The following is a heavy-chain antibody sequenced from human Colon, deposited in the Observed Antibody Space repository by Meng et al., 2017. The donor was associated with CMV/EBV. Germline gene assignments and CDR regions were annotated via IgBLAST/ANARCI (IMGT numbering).Heavy chain of an antibody. CDR1: GYSFTNYR. CDR3: AKQSALGTVNGNGMDV. CDR2: MHPGDSDT. J-gene: IGHJ6*02. V-gene: IGHV5-51*07. D-gene: IGHD4-11*01. Sequence: GASLKISCTASGYSFTNYRIVWVHQTPGKGLEWVGIMHPGDSDTCYNPSFHGQVTITADKSISTVHLQCSSLKAADTAMYYCAKQSALGTVNGNGMDVWGQGTTVTVSS.